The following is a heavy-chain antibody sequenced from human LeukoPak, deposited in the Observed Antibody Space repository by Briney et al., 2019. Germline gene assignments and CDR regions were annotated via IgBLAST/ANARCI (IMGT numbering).Heavy chain of an antibody. CDR1: GGSFSGYY. D-gene: IGHD2-2*01. CDR3: ARGCRTSCYPYGY. J-gene: IGHJ4*02. Sequence: PSETLSLTCAVYGGSFSGYYWSWIRQPPGKGLEWIGEINHSGSTNYNPSLKSRVTISVDTSKNQFSLKLSSVTAADTAVYYCARGCRTSCYPYGYCGQGTLVTVSS. CDR2: INHSGST. V-gene: IGHV4-34*01.